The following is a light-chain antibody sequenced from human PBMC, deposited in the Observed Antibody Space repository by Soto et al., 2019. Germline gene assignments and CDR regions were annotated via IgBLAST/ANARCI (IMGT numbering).Light chain of an antibody. V-gene: IGKV2-30*02. CDR3: MQGTHWPIT. Sequence: DVVMTQSPLSLPVTLGQPASISCRSNQSLVHRDGIAYFSWFQQRPGRSPRRLIYKVSNRDSGVPASFSGSGSGTDFALKISRVEAEDVGVYYFMQGTHWPITFGQGTRLEIK. CDR2: KVS. J-gene: IGKJ5*01. CDR1: QSLVHRDGIAY.